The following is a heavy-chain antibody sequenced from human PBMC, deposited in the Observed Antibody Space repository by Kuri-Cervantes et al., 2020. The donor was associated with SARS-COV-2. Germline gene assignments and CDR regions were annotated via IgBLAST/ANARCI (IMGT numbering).Heavy chain of an antibody. V-gene: IGHV4-38-2*02. CDR2: IYHSGST. CDR1: GGSISSGYY. D-gene: IGHD1-7*01. J-gene: IGHJ3*02. Sequence: SETLSLTCTVSGGSISSGYYWGWIRQPPGKGLEWIGSIYHSGSTYYNPSLKSRVTISVDTSKNQFSLKLSSVTAADTAVYYCARAPSVITGTTSYAFDIWGQGTMVTVSS. CDR3: ARAPSVITGTTSYAFDI.